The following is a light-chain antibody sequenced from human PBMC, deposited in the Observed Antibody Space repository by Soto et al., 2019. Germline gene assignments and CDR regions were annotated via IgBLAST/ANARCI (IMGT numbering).Light chain of an antibody. CDR2: KAS. CDR1: QGISSW. V-gene: IGKV1-5*03. CDR3: QQLFDSPIT. Sequence: DFQMTQSPSFVSPSVGARATITRXASQGISSWLAWYQQKPGKAPKLLIYKASNLESGVPSRFSATVSGTEFSLTITSLQPEDFATYYCQQLFDSPITFGQGTRLEIK. J-gene: IGKJ5*01.